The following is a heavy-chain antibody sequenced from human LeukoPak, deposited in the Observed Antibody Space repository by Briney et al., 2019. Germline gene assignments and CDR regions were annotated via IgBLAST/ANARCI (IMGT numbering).Heavy chain of an antibody. CDR3: ARGSRITIFGVVMVSWFDP. J-gene: IGHJ5*02. Sequence: GGSLRLSCAASGFTFSSYEMNWVRQAPGKGLEWVSYISSSGSTIYYADSVKGRFTISRDNAKNSLYLQMNNLRAEDTAVYYCARGSRITIFGVVMVSWFDPWGQGTLVTVSS. CDR1: GFTFSSYE. V-gene: IGHV3-48*03. D-gene: IGHD3-3*01. CDR2: ISSSGSTI.